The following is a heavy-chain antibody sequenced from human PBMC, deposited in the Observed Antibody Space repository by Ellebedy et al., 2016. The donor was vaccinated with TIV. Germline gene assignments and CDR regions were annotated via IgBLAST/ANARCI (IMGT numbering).Heavy chain of an antibody. V-gene: IGHV3-74*01. CDR3: AGGISVAGTSLGF. CDR2: ISTDGSST. J-gene: IGHJ4*02. CDR1: GFTLSRYW. Sequence: GGSLRLSCAASGFTLSRYWMHWVRQAPGRGLVWVSRISTDGSSTTYADSVKGRFTISRDNSKNTLYLQMNSLRAEDTAVYYCAGGISVAGTSLGFWGQGTLVTVSS. D-gene: IGHD6-19*01.